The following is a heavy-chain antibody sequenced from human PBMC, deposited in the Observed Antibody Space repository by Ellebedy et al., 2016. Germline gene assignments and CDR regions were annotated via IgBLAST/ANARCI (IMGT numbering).Heavy chain of an antibody. CDR1: GFTFSSYV. CDR3: AREVVVTAIRYYYYGMDV. J-gene: IGHJ6*02. Sequence: GESLKISXAASGFTFSSYVMSWVRQAPGEGLEWVSTISRSGDSTYYADSVKGRFTISRDNAKNSLYLQMNSLRAEDTAVYYCAREVVVTAIRYYYYGMDVWGQGTTVTVSS. D-gene: IGHD2-21*02. V-gene: IGHV3-23*01. CDR2: ISRSGDST.